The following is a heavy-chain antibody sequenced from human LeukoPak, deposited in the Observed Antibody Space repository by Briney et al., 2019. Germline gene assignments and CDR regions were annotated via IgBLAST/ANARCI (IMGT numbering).Heavy chain of an antibody. V-gene: IGHV1-18*01. CDR1: GYIFTSCG. Sequence: ASVKVSCKASGYIFTSCGISWVRQAPGQGLEWMGWISAYNGNTNYAQKFQGRVTMTTDTSTSTAYMELRSLGSDDTAVYYCARGDEDYGDWFDYWGQGTLVTVSS. J-gene: IGHJ4*02. CDR3: ARGDEDYGDWFDY. CDR2: ISAYNGNT. D-gene: IGHD4-17*01.